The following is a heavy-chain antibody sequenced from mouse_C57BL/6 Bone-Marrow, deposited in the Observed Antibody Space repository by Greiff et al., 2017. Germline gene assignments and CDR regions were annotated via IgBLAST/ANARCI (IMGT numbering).Heavy chain of an antibody. Sequence: QVQLQQSGTELVKPGASVKLSCTASGYTFTSYWMHWVQQRPGQGLEWIGNINPSNGGTNYHEKFKSKATLTVDKSSSTAYMQLSSLTSDDAAVIYCAGEGFYYNYGDYWGQGTLVTVSA. CDR3: AGEGFYYNYGDY. J-gene: IGHJ3*01. CDR2: INPSNGGT. CDR1: GYTFTSYW. V-gene: IGHV1-53*01. D-gene: IGHD1-1*01.